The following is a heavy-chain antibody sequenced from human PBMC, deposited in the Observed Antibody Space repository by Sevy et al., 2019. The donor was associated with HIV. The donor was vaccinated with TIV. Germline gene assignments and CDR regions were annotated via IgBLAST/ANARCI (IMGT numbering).Heavy chain of an antibody. Sequence: GGSLRLSCAASGFTFSSYSMDWVRQAPGKGLEWVSSISSSSSSIYYADSVKGRFTISRDNAKNSLYLQMNSLRAEDTAVYYCAREDYSNNWYVRNWFDPWGQGTLVTVSS. CDR3: AREDYSNNWYVRNWFDP. V-gene: IGHV3-48*01. CDR1: GFTFSSYS. CDR2: ISSSSSSI. J-gene: IGHJ5*02. D-gene: IGHD6-13*01.